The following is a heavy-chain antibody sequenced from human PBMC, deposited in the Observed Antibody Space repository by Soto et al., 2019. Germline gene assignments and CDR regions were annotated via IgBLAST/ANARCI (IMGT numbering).Heavy chain of an antibody. CDR3: AGGGYDSMVV. V-gene: IGHV4-59*01. CDR2: IYYSGST. Sequence: SETLSLTCTVSGGSINDFYWSWIRQPPGKGLEWMGYIYYSGSTDYNPSLKGRVTISVDTSKNQFSLKLSSVTAADTAVYYCAGGGYDSMVVWGQGTTVTVSS. CDR1: GGSINDFY. J-gene: IGHJ6*02.